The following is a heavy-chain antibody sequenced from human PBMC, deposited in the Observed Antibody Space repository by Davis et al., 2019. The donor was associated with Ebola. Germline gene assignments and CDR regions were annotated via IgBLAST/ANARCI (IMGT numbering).Heavy chain of an antibody. CDR3: ARGPNFDGMDV. CDR2: IHHSGST. J-gene: IGHJ6*02. CDR1: GGSFSGYY. V-gene: IGHV4-34*01. Sequence: SETLSLTCAVYGGSFSGYYWSWIRQPPGKGLEWIGEIHHSGSTNYNPSLKSRVTISVDTSKNQFSLQLSSVTAADTAVYYCARGPNFDGMDVWGQGTTVTVSS. D-gene: IGHD4/OR15-4a*01.